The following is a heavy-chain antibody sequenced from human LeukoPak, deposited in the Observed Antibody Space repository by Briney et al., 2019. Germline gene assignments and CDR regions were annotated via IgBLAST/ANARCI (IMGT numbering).Heavy chain of an antibody. D-gene: IGHD2-21*02. CDR3: ARSVHIVVVTAIGY. J-gene: IGHJ4*02. CDR2: NNPNSGXT. CDR1: GYTFTGYY. Sequence: GASVKVSFKASGYTFTGYYMHXXXQAPGQGLXXXXXNNPNSGXTNYAQRFQGGGTXXRDTSISPAYMELRRLRSDNTAVYYCARSVHIVVVTAIGYWGQGTLVTVSS. V-gene: IGHV1-2*02.